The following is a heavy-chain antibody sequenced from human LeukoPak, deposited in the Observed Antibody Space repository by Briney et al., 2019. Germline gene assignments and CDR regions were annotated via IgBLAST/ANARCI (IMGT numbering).Heavy chain of an antibody. Sequence: GGSLRLSCAASGFTFSSYAMSWVRQAPGKGLEWVSSISSSSSYIYYADSVKGRFTISRDNAKNSLYLQMNSLRAEDTAVYYCARRLAWGDAFDIWGQGTMVTVSS. CDR1: GFTFSSYA. V-gene: IGHV3-21*04. CDR2: ISSSSSYI. D-gene: IGHD3-16*01. CDR3: ARRLAWGDAFDI. J-gene: IGHJ3*02.